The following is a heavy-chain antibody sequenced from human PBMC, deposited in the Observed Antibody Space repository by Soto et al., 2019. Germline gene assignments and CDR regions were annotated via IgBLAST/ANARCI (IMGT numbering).Heavy chain of an antibody. J-gene: IGHJ6*02. V-gene: IGHV3-33*01. CDR1: GFSFSSYG. D-gene: IGHD6-13*01. Sequence: QVQLVESGGGVVQPGRSLRLSCAASGFSFSSYGMHWVRQAPGKGLEWVAVTWYDGSNKYHADSVKGRFTISRDNSKNTLYLQMNSLRVDDTAVYYCARLSSSWSMDVWGQGTTVTVSS. CDR3: ARLSSSWSMDV. CDR2: TWYDGSNK.